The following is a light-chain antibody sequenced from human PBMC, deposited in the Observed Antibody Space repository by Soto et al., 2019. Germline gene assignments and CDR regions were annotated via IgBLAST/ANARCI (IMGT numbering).Light chain of an antibody. CDR1: SSDVGGYNY. V-gene: IGLV2-11*01. J-gene: IGLJ3*02. Sequence: QSALTQPRSVSGSPGQSVTISCTGTSSDVGGYNYVSWYQQHPGKAPNLMIYDVNKRPSGIPDRFSGSKSGNKAPLTIAALQAEDEADFYCCSSAGTYTSVFGGGTKLTFL. CDR2: DVN. CDR3: CSSAGTYTSV.